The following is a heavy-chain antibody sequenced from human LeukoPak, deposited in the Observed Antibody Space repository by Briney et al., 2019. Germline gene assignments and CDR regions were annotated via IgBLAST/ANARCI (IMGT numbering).Heavy chain of an antibody. J-gene: IGHJ4*02. V-gene: IGHV3-33*01. CDR3: ARGQTMVTPPGDY. CDR1: GLTFSSYG. Sequence: GGSLRLSCAASGLTFSSYGMHWVRQAPGKGLEWVAVIWYDGSNKYYADSVKGRFTISRDNSKNTLYLQMNSLRAEDTAVYYCARGQTMVTPPGDYWGQGTLVTVSS. D-gene: IGHD5-18*01. CDR2: IWYDGSNK.